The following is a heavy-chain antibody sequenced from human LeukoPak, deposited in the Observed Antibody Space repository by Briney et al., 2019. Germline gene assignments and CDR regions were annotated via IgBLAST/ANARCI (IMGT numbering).Heavy chain of an antibody. CDR1: GGSFSGYY. CDR3: ARAYYASSGYRYFDY. Sequence: PSETLSLTCAVYGGSFSGYYWSWIRQPPGKGLEWIGEINHSGSTNYNPSLKSRVTISVDTSKNQFSLKLSSVTAADTAVYYCARAYYASSGYRYFDYWGQGTLVTVSS. CDR2: INHSGST. D-gene: IGHD3-22*01. V-gene: IGHV4-34*01. J-gene: IGHJ4*02.